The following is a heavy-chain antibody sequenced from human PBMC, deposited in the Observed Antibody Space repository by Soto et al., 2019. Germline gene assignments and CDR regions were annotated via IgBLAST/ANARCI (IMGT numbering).Heavy chain of an antibody. Sequence: GGSLRLSCAASGFTFSIYTMNWVRQAPGKGLEWVSSITSRNSYIYYEDSVKGRSTVSRDNAENSLYLQMNSLRVEDTAVYYCTRGSLRQPFDYWGQGTLVTVSS. J-gene: IGHJ4*02. CDR1: GFTFSIYT. CDR2: ITSRNSYI. V-gene: IGHV3-21*01. CDR3: TRGSLRQPFDY.